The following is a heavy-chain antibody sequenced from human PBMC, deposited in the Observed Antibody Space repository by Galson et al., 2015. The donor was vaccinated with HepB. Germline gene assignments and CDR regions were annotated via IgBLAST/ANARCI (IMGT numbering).Heavy chain of an antibody. CDR2: ISYDGSNK. CDR1: GFTFSSYA. Sequence: SLRLSCAASGFTFSSYAMHWVRQAPGKGLEWVALISYDGSNKYYADSVKGRFTISRDNSKNTLYLQMNSLRAEDTAVYYCARGGFVATYTVVAGGPIDYWGQGTLVTVSS. D-gene: IGHD2-15*01. CDR3: ARGGFVATYTVVAGGPIDY. J-gene: IGHJ4*02. V-gene: IGHV3-30-3*01.